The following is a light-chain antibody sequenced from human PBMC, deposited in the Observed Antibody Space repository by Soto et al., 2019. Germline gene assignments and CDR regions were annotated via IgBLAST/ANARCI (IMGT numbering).Light chain of an antibody. J-gene: IGKJ4*01. Sequence: EIVLTQSPGTLSLSPWERATLSCRASQTVSSSYLAWYQQKPGQAPRLLIYGASTRATGIPARFSGSGSGTEFTLIISSLQSEDSAVYYCQQYNDWPLTFGGGTKVDIK. CDR2: GAS. CDR1: QTVSSSY. V-gene: IGKV3-15*01. CDR3: QQYNDWPLT.